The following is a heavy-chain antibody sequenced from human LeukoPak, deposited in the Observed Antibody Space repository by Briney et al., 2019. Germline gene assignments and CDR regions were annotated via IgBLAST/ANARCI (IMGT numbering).Heavy chain of an antibody. Sequence: PSETLSLTCAVYGGSFSGYYWSWIRQPPGKGQEWIGEINHSGSTNYNPSLKSRVTISVDTSKNQFSLKLSSVTAADTAVYYCARGLDYYYDSSGYHPGGYYYGMDVWGQGTTVTVSS. CDR3: ARGLDYYYDSSGYHPGGYYYGMDV. V-gene: IGHV4-34*01. D-gene: IGHD3-22*01. CDR1: GGSFSGYY. J-gene: IGHJ6*02. CDR2: INHSGST.